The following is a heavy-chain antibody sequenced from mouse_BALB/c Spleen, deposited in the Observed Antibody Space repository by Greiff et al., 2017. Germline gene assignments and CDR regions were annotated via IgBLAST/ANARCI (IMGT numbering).Heavy chain of an antibody. CDR2: ISSGGSYT. Sequence: EVHLVESGGGLVKPGGSLKLSCAASGFTFSSYAMSWVRQSPEKRLEWVAEISSGGSYTYYPDTVTGRFTISRDNAKNTLYLEMSSLRSEDTAMYYCARGDYAMDYWGQGTSVTVSS. J-gene: IGHJ4*01. CDR1: GFTFSSYA. V-gene: IGHV5-9-4*01. CDR3: ARGDYAMDY.